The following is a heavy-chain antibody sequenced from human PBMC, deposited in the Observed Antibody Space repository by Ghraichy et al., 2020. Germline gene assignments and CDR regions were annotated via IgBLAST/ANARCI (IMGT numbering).Heavy chain of an antibody. CDR3: AKTQSGVAAPGY. CDR1: GFTFSSFA. V-gene: IGHV3-23*01. CDR2: ISSSGSRST. D-gene: IGHD6-13*01. J-gene: IGHJ4*02. Sequence: GGSLRLSCAASGFTFSSFAMSWVRQAPGKGLEWVSAISSSGSRSTYYADSVKGRFSISRDNSKNTLYLQMNSLRAEDTAVYYCAKTQSGVAAPGYWGQGTLVTVSS.